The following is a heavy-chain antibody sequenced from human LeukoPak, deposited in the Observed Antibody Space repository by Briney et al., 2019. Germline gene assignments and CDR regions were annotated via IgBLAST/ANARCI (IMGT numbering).Heavy chain of an antibody. V-gene: IGHV4-31*03. Sequence: PSQTLSLTCTVSGGSISSGGYYWSWIRQHPGKGLEWIGYIYYSGSTYYNPSLKSRVTKSVDTSKNQFSLKLSSVTAADTAVYYCARASRQLVRKYGMDVWGQGTTVTVSS. CDR2: IYYSGST. CDR1: GGSISSGGYY. CDR3: ARASRQLVRKYGMDV. D-gene: IGHD6-13*01. J-gene: IGHJ6*02.